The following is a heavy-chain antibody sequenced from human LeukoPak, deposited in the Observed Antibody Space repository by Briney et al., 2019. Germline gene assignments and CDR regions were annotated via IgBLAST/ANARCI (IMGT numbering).Heavy chain of an antibody. V-gene: IGHV3-23*01. CDR2: ISGSGDIT. CDR1: GFTFSSYA. D-gene: IGHD1/OR15-1a*01. CDR3: GRIAINANNGMDV. J-gene: IGHJ6*02. Sequence: GGSLRLSCAASGFTFSSYAMSWVRQAPGKGLEWVSAISGSGDITLYADSVKGRFTISRDNSKNTLYLQMNSLRTEDTAVYYCGRIAINANNGMDVWGQGTTVTVSS.